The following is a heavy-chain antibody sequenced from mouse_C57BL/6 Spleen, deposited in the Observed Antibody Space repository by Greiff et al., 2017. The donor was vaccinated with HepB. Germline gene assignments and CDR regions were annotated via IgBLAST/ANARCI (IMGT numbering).Heavy chain of an antibody. V-gene: IGHV5-12*01. CDR2: ISNGGGST. CDR1: GFTFSDYY. CDR3: ARHAGFAY. Sequence: EVNVVESGGGLVQPGGSLKLSCAASGFTFSDYYMYWVRQTPEKRLEWVAYISNGGGSTYYPDTVKGRFTISRDNAKNTLYLQMSRLKSEDTAMYYCARHAGFAYWGQGTLVTVSA. J-gene: IGHJ3*01.